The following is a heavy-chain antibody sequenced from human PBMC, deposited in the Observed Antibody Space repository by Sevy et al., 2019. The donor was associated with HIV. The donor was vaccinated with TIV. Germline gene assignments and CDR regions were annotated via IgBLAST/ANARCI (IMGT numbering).Heavy chain of an antibody. CDR1: GFTFSSYW. CDR2: MRKDGSEK. Sequence: GGSLRLSCAASGFTFSSYWMTWVRQAPGKGLEWVANMRKDGSEKDYVDSVKGRFTISRDNAKNSLYLKMNSLRAEDTAVYCCARGIYGSGSRLGLGYWGQGTLVTVSS. V-gene: IGHV3-7*01. J-gene: IGHJ4*02. D-gene: IGHD3-10*01. CDR3: ARGIYGSGSRLGLGY.